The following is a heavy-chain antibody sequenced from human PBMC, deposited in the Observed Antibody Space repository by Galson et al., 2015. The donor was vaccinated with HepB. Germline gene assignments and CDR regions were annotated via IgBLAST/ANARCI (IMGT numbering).Heavy chain of an antibody. CDR2: IYYSGST. V-gene: IGHV4-59*01. CDR3: ARSVSIGYCSGGSCYLGVFDP. CDR1: GGSISSYY. Sequence: SETLSLTCTVSGGSISSYYWSWIRQPPGKGLEWIGYIYYSGSTNYNPSLKSRVTISVDTSKNQFSLKLSSVTAADTAVYYCARSVSIGYCSGGSCYLGVFDPWGQGTLVTVSS. D-gene: IGHD2-15*01. J-gene: IGHJ5*02.